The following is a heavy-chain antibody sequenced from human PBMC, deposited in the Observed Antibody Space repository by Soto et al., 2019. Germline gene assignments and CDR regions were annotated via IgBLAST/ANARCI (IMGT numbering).Heavy chain of an antibody. V-gene: IGHV4-4*02. J-gene: IGHJ6*02. CDR2: IYHSGST. CDR3: ARLGGYCSNSRCQGYYAADV. CDR1: GGSISSSNW. Sequence: SETLSLTCAVSGGSISSSNWWSWVRQPPGKGLEWIGEIYHSGSTNYNPSLKSRVTISVDTSKNQFSLKLSSVTAADTAVYYCARLGGYCSNSRCQGYYAADVWGQGTTVTVSS. D-gene: IGHD2-2*01.